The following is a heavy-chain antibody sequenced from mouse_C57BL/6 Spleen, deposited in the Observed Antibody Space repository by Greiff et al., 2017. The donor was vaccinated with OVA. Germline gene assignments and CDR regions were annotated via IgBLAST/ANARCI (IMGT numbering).Heavy chain of an antibody. CDR2: IWTGGGT. CDR3: ARNEEGYDYDDYYYAMDY. V-gene: IGHV2-9-1*01. Sequence: VQLKQSGPGLVAPSQSLSITCTVSGFSLTSYAISWVRQPPGKGLEWLGVIWTGGGTNYNSALKSRLSISKDNSKSQVFLKMNSLQTDDTARYYCARNEEGYDYDDYYYAMDYWGQGTSVTVSS. CDR1: GFSLTSYA. D-gene: IGHD2-4*01. J-gene: IGHJ4*01.